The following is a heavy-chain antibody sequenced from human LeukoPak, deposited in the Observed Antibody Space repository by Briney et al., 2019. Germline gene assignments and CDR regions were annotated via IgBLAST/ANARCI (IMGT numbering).Heavy chain of an antibody. CDR1: GYSISSGYY. CDR2: IHHSGST. Sequence: SETLSLTCTVSGYSISSGYYWGWIRQPPGKGLEWIGSIHHSGSTYYNPSLKSRVTISVDTSKNQFSLKLSSVSAADTAVYYCARDVVAAAGTWDYWGQGTLVTVSS. J-gene: IGHJ4*02. CDR3: ARDVVAAAGTWDY. V-gene: IGHV4-38-2*02. D-gene: IGHD6-13*01.